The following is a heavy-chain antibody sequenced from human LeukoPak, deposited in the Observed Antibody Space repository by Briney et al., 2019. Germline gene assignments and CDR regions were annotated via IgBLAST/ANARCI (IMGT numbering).Heavy chain of an antibody. CDR2: IYHSGST. CDR1: GYSISSGYY. Sequence: PSETLSLTCTVSGYSISSGYYWGWIRRPPGKGLEWIGSIYHSGSTYYNPSLKSRVTISVDTSKNQFSLKLSSVTAADTAVYYCARDPTVAPLDYWGQGTLVTVSS. CDR3: ARDPTVAPLDY. D-gene: IGHD4-11*01. V-gene: IGHV4-38-2*02. J-gene: IGHJ4*02.